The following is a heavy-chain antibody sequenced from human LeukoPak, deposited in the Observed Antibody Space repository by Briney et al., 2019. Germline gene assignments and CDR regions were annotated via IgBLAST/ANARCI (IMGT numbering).Heavy chain of an antibody. CDR1: GFTFSAYA. V-gene: IGHV3-53*01. Sequence: PGGSLRLSCEASGFTFSAYAMTWVRQAPGKGLEWVSVIYTGGSTYYADSVKGRFTISRDNSKNTLYLQMNSLRAEDTAVYYCAKTRRGGMTGAFDIWGQGTMVTVSS. CDR2: IYTGGST. CDR3: AKTRRGGMTGAFDI. J-gene: IGHJ3*02. D-gene: IGHD3-9*01.